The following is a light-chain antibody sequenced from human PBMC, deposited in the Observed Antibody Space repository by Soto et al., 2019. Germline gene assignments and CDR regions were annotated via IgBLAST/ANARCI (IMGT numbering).Light chain of an antibody. CDR3: AAWDDTLSNYV. CDR2: SNN. J-gene: IGLJ1*01. CDR1: NSNVGRNV. V-gene: IGLV1-44*01. Sequence: QSVLTQPPSAFGTPGQRVTISCSGSNSNVGRNVVNWYQQFPGAVPKLLIHSNNQRPSGIPERFSASKSGTSASLAITGLQSEDEADYYCAAWDDTLSNYVLGTGTKV.